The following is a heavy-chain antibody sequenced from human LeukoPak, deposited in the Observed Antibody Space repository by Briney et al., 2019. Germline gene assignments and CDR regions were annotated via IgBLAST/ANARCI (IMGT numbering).Heavy chain of an antibody. J-gene: IGHJ5*02. V-gene: IGHV4-34*01. CDR1: GGSFSGYC. D-gene: IGHD5-18*01. CDR2: INHSGST. Sequence: PSETLSLTCAVYGGSFSGYCWSWIRQPPGKGLEWIGEINHSGSTNYNPSLKSRVTISVDTSKNQFSLKLSSVTAADTAVYYCARTRRIQLWLWDWFDPWGQGTLVTVSS. CDR3: ARTRRIQLWLWDWFDP.